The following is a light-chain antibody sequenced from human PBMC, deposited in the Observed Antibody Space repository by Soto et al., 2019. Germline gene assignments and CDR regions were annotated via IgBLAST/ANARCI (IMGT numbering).Light chain of an antibody. J-gene: IGKJ4*01. CDR3: QQYGSSPLT. CDR2: GAS. CDR1: QSVSSSS. Sequence: DIVLTQSPGTLSLSPGERATLSCRASQSVSSSSLAWYQHKPGQAPRLLIYGASSRATGIPDRFSGSGSGTDFTLTISRLEPEDFAVYSCQQYGSSPLTFGGGTKVEIK. V-gene: IGKV3-20*01.